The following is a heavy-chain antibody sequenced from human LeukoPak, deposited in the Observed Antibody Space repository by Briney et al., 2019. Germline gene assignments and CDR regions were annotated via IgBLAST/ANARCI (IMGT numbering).Heavy chain of an antibody. Sequence: ASVKVSCKASGYTFATYGFCWVRQVPGQGLEWMGWISAHNGQTKSAQRFQDRVKMTTDTSTSTAYIELNSLTSDDTVVYYCAKVVGDRIDYWGQGTLVTVSS. D-gene: IGHD3-16*02. V-gene: IGHV1-18*01. CDR3: AKVVGDRIDY. CDR2: ISAHNGQT. J-gene: IGHJ4*02. CDR1: GYTFATYG.